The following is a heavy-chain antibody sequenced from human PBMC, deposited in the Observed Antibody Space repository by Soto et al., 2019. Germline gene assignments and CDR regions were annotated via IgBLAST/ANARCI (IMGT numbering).Heavy chain of an antibody. V-gene: IGHV3-49*04. CDR2: ITSKTYGGTT. CDR3: TRLPPARRGYCSGGSCYPFDY. Sequence: GGSLRLSCTASGFTLGDYAMIWVRQAPGKGLEWVGYITSKTYGGTTEYAASVKGRFTISRDDSKSIVYLQMNSLKTEDTAIYYCTRLPPARRGYCSGGSCYPFDYWGQGTLVTVSS. J-gene: IGHJ4*02. D-gene: IGHD2-15*01. CDR1: GFTLGDYA.